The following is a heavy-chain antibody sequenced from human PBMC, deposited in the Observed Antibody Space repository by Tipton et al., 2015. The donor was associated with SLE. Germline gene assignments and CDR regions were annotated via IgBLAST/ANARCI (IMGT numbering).Heavy chain of an antibody. CDR1: GFTFSSYS. V-gene: IGHV3-21*01. CDR2: ISSSSSYI. D-gene: IGHD3-16*01. Sequence: GSLRLSCAASGFTFSSYSMNWVRQAPGKGLEWVSSISSSSSYIYYADSVKGRFTISRDNAENSLYLQMNSLRAEDTAVYYCARDLTPRLDPGWYLDYWGQGTLVTVSS. CDR3: ARDLTPRLDPGWYLDY. J-gene: IGHJ4*02.